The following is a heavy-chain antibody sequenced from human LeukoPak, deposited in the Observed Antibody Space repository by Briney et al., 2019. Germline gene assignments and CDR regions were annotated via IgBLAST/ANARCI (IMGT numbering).Heavy chain of an antibody. D-gene: IGHD3-10*01. V-gene: IGHV3-48*03. CDR1: GFTFSSYE. Sequence: GGSLRLSCAASGFTFSSYEMNWVRQAPGKGLEWVSYISSSGSTIYYADSVRGRFTISRDNANNSLSLQMNSLRAEDTAVYYCARETNLISSGLDYWGLGTLVTVSS. J-gene: IGHJ4*02. CDR2: ISSSGSTI. CDR3: ARETNLISSGLDY.